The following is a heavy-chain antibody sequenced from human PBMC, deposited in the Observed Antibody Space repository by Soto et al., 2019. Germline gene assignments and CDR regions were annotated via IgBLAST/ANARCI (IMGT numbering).Heavy chain of an antibody. Sequence: EVQLVESGGGLVKPGGSLRLSCAASGFTFSSYSMNWVRQAPGKGLEWVSAISGSGGSTYYADSVKGRFTISRDNSKNTLYLQMNSLRAEDTAVYYCAKGRAVVVVVRGLDYWGQGTLVTVSS. CDR1: GFTFSSYS. CDR2: ISGSGGST. J-gene: IGHJ4*02. CDR3: AKGRAVVVVVRGLDY. V-gene: IGHV3-23*04. D-gene: IGHD2-15*01.